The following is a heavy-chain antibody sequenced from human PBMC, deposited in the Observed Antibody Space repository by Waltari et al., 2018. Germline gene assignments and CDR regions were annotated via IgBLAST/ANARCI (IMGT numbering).Heavy chain of an antibody. CDR2: ISSSSSTI. CDR1: GFTFSSYS. Sequence: EVQLVESGGGLVQPGGSLRLSCAASGFTFSSYSMNWVRQAPGKGLGWVSYISSSSSTIYYADSVKGRFTISRDNAKNSLYLQMNSLRAEDTAVYYCARLSLRYFDWAPDYWGQGTLVTVSS. J-gene: IGHJ4*02. V-gene: IGHV3-48*01. CDR3: ARLSLRYFDWAPDY. D-gene: IGHD3-9*01.